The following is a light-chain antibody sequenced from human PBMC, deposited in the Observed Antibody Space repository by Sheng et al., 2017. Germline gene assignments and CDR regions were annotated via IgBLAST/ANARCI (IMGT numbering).Light chain of an antibody. V-gene: IGKV3-11*01. CDR1: QSVSRY. CDR2: AAS. Sequence: EIVLTQSPATLSLSPGERATLSCRASQSVSRYLAWYQQKPGQTPRLLIYAASNRASGIPARFSGSGSGTDFTLTISSLEPEDFAVYYCQQRTNWLGTFGQGTKVEIK. J-gene: IGKJ1*01. CDR3: QQRTNWLGT.